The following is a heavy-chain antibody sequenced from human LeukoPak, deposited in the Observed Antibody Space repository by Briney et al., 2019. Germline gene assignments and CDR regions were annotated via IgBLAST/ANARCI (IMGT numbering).Heavy chain of an antibody. CDR1: GGSISSGSYY. V-gene: IGHV4-61*02. CDR3: ARGQYIHGDYRYYMDV. CDR2: IHTSGST. J-gene: IGHJ6*03. D-gene: IGHD4-17*01. Sequence: SETLSLTCTVSGGSISSGSYYWSWIRQPAGKGLEWIGRIHTSGSTSYNPSLKSRVTMSVDTSKNQFSLKLSSVTAADTAVYYCARGQYIHGDYRYYMDVWGKGTTVTISS.